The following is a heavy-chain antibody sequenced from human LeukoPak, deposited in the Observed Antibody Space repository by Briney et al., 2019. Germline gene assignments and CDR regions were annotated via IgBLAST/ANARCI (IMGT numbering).Heavy chain of an antibody. V-gene: IGHV1-18*01. D-gene: IGHD3-22*01. CDR2: ISAYNGNT. Sequence: ASVKVSCKASGYTFTSYGISWVRQAPGQGLGWMGWISAYNGNTNYAQKLQGRVTMTTDTSTSTAYMELRSLRSDETAVYYCARDIGSYYYDSSGYPGWDCWGQGTLVTVSS. CDR3: ARDIGSYYYDSSGYPGWDC. CDR1: GYTFTSYG. J-gene: IGHJ4*02.